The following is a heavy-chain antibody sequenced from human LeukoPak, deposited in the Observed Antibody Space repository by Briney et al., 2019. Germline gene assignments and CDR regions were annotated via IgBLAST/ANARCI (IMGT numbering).Heavy chain of an antibody. V-gene: IGHV4-61*02. J-gene: IGHJ5*02. CDR1: GGSISSGSYY. CDR3: ARGPGSGWFGWFDP. D-gene: IGHD6-19*01. Sequence: SQTLSLTCTVSGGSISSGSYYWSWIRQPAGKGLEWIGRIYTSGSTNYNPSLKSRVTISLDTSKNQPSLKLSSVTAADTAVYYCARGPGSGWFGWFDPWGQGTLVTVSS. CDR2: IYTSGST.